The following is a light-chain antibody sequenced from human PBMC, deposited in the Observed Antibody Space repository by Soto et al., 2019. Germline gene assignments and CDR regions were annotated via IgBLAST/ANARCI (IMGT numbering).Light chain of an antibody. V-gene: IGKV3-20*01. CDR2: GAS. CDR3: QQYGSSQWT. Sequence: EIVLTQSPGPLPLSPGERATLSCRASQSVSSSYLAWYQQKPSQAPRRLIYGASSRATGIPDRFSGSGSGTDFTLTISRLEPEDFAVYYCQQYGSSQWTFGQGTKVEIK. J-gene: IGKJ1*01. CDR1: QSVSSSY.